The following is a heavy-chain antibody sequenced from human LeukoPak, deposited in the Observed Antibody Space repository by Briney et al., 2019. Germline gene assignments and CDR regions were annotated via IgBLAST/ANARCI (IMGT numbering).Heavy chain of an antibody. D-gene: IGHD2-21*01. V-gene: IGHV3-23*01. J-gene: IGHJ4*02. Sequence: GGSLRLSCAASGFTFGRYAMSWVRQAPGKGLEWVSTISVTGGSPYYADSVRGRFTISRDNSKNTLYLQMNSLRAEDAAVYYCARDPVTSCRGAYCYPFDYWGQGTLVTVSS. CDR3: ARDPVTSCRGAYCYPFDY. CDR2: ISVTGGSP. CDR1: GFTFGRYA.